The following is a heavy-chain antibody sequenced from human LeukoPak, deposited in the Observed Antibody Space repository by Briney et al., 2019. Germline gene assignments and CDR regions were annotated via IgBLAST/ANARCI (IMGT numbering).Heavy chain of an antibody. V-gene: IGHV1-8*01. CDR1: GYTFTSYD. Sequence: WASVKVSCKASGYTFTSYDSNWVRQATGQGLEWMGWMNPNSGNTGYAQKFQGRVTMTRNTSISTAYMELSSLRSEDTAVYYCARWGSSSWYYYMDVWGKGTTVTVSS. D-gene: IGHD6-13*01. CDR3: ARWGSSSWYYYMDV. J-gene: IGHJ6*03. CDR2: MNPNSGNT.